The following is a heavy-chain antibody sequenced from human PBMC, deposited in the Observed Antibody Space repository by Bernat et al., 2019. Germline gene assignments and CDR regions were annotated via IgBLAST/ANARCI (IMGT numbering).Heavy chain of an antibody. Sequence: EVHLVESGGGLVKPGESLRVSCAASGFIFRNAWVSWVRQAPGKGLEWVGRIRSRPSGGTTDYAAPVKGRFTISRDDSTNTLYLQMNNLKTEDTAMYYCLKEDFDFWTWGQGTLVTVS. J-gene: IGHJ5*02. CDR2: IRSRPSGGTT. CDR3: LKEDFDFWT. V-gene: IGHV3-15*01. D-gene: IGHD3-3*01. CDR1: GFIFRNAW.